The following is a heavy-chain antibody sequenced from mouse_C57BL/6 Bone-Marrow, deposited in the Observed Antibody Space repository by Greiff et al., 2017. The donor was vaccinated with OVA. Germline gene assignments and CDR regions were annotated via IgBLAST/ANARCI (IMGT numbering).Heavy chain of an antibody. CDR2: IYPGDGDT. J-gene: IGHJ2*02. V-gene: IGHV1-80*01. CDR1: GYAFSGYW. Sequence: QVQLQQSGAELVKPGASVKISCKASGYAFSGYWMNWVRQRPGTGLEWIGQIYPGDGDTNYIGNFKDKATLTADKSSSTAYMQLSSLTSEDSAVYFCARGIPFDQWGQGTSLTVSS. CDR3: ARGIPFDQ.